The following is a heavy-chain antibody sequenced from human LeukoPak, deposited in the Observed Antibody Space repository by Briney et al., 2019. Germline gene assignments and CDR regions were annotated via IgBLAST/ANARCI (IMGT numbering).Heavy chain of an antibody. CDR3: AREVGIRFGSGTAMRYNWFDP. CDR2: IYTSGST. J-gene: IGHJ5*02. Sequence: SETLSLTCTVSGGSISSYYWSWIRQPAGKGLEWIGRIYTSGSTNYNPSLKSRVTMSVDTSKNQFSLKLSSVTAADTAVYYCAREVGIRFGSGTAMRYNWFDPWGQGTLVTVSS. CDR1: GGSISSYY. D-gene: IGHD3-10*01. V-gene: IGHV4-4*07.